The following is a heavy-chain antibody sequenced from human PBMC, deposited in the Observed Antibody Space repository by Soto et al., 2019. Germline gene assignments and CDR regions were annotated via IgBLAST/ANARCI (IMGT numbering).Heavy chain of an antibody. J-gene: IGHJ4*02. V-gene: IGHV3-74*01. CDR2: LKSDGSST. CDR3: AQDGAYDSSGYQDYFDY. CDR1: GFTFSSYW. D-gene: IGHD3-22*01. Sequence: GGSLRPSCAASGFTFSSYWMHWVRQAPGKGLVWVSRLKSDGSSTSYADSEKGRFTISRDNSKNTLFLQLNSQRAEDTAVYYCAQDGAYDSSGYQDYFDYWGQGSLGTVS.